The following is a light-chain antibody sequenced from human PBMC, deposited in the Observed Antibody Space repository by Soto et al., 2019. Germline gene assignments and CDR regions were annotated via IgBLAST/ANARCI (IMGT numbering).Light chain of an antibody. J-gene: IGKJ5*01. CDR3: QQRNYLQVT. CDR2: GAS. V-gene: IGKV3-15*01. Sequence: EKVSKESLGTLAVCHEDKDTPSCRASQSVSSNFAWYQQRPGQAPSLLIYGASTRAAGIPARCSGSGSGAEFTLTIISLEPEDVVVYYCQQRNYLQVTFGQGTLLEIK. CDR1: QSVSSN.